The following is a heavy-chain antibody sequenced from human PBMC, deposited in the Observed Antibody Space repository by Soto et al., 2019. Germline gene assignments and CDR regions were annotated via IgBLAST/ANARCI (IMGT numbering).Heavy chain of an antibody. Sequence: QVQLVESGGGVVQPGRSLRLSCAASGFTFSDYTIHWVRQAPGKGLEWVALISYDANSKYYADSVKGRFTISRDNSKNTLYLHINSLRAEDAAVYYCARAVTSDFDYWGQGTLVTVSS. CDR2: ISYDANSK. D-gene: IGHD4-17*01. V-gene: IGHV3-30-3*01. CDR1: GFTFSDYT. J-gene: IGHJ4*02. CDR3: ARAVTSDFDY.